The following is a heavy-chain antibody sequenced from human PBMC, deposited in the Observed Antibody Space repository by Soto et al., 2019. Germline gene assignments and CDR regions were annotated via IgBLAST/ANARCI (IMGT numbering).Heavy chain of an antibody. D-gene: IGHD2-15*01. V-gene: IGHV4-34*01. CDR1: GGSISGYY. J-gene: IGHJ4*02. Sequence: SETLSLTCAVYGGSISGYYWSWIRQPPGKGLEWIGEINHSGSTNYNPSLKSRVTISVDTSKNQFSLKLSSVTAADTAVYYCARRGLGYCSGGSCYPDPAFDYWGQGTLVTVSS. CDR2: INHSGST. CDR3: ARRGLGYCSGGSCYPDPAFDY.